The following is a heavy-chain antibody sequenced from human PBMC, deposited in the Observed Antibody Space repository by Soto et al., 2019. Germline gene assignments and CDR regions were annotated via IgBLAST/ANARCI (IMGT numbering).Heavy chain of an antibody. V-gene: IGHV3-21*01. CDR1: GFPFSSYS. Sequence: EVQLVESGGGLVKPGGSLRLSSAASGFPFSSYSMNWVRQAPGRGLEWVSSITSSSGYMYYADSMKGRFTISRDNAKNSLFLQMNSLRAEDTAVYYCARDLLVDTTIVWGQGTLVTVSS. CDR3: ARDLLVDTTIV. J-gene: IGHJ4*02. D-gene: IGHD5-18*01. CDR2: ITSSSGYM.